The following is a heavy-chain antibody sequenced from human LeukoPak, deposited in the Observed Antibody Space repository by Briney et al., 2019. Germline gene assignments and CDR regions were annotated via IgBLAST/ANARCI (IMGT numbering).Heavy chain of an antibody. Sequence: HPGESLRLSCAAPGFTLSHHWMTWVRQAPGKGLEWVANIKEDGSHTNYVDSVKGRFTLSRDNAKNSVYLQMNSLRAEDTAVYYCTKEHWGPEYWGQGTLVTVSS. CDR3: TKEHWGPEY. V-gene: IGHV3-7*03. J-gene: IGHJ1*01. CDR2: IKEDGSHT. D-gene: IGHD7-27*01. CDR1: GFTLSHHW.